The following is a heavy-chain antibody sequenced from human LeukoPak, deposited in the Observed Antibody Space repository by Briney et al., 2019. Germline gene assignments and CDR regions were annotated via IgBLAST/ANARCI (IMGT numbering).Heavy chain of an antibody. CDR2: INHSGST. J-gene: IGHJ5*02. D-gene: IGHD3-10*01. CDR1: GGSFSGYY. V-gene: IGHV4-34*01. Sequence: SETLSLTCAVYGGSFSGYYWGWIRQPPGKGLEWIGEINHSGSTNYNPSLKSRVTISVDTSKNQFSLKLSSVTAADTAVYYCARGRSYGSGRYWFDPWGQGTLVTVSS. CDR3: ARGRSYGSGRYWFDP.